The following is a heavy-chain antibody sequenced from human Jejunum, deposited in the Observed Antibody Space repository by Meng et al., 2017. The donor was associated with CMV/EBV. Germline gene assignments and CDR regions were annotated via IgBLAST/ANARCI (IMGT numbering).Heavy chain of an antibody. Sequence: GLPFSSYAMSGVRQAPGKGREWVSTISDSGGSTYYADSMKGRFTISRRSFKNTLYLQMNSLRAEDTAVYYCAKDGGTYSGGFDYWGQGTLVTVSS. V-gene: IGHV3-23*01. CDR1: GLPFSSYA. CDR3: AKDGGTYSGGFDY. D-gene: IGHD4-23*01. J-gene: IGHJ4*02. CDR2: ISDSGGST.